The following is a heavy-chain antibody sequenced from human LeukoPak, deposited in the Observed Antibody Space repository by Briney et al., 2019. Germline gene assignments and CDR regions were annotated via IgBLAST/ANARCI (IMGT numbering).Heavy chain of an antibody. Sequence: PSETLSLTCAVYGGSFSGYYWSWIRQPPGKGLEWIGEINHSGSTNYNPSLKSRVTISVDTSKNQFSLKLSSVTAADTAVYYCATQSPDYYYMDVWGKGTTVTVSS. V-gene: IGHV4-34*01. CDR1: GGSFSGYY. CDR2: INHSGST. J-gene: IGHJ6*03. CDR3: ATQSPDYYYMDV.